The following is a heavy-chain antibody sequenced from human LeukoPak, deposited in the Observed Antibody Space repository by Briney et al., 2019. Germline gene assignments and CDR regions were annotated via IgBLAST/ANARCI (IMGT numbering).Heavy chain of an antibody. CDR2: FSGGGSTI. V-gene: IGHV3-11*01. Sequence: GGSLRLSCAPSGFTFSVYYMSSIRHPPGKGRGSVSYFSGGGSTIYYADSVTVRFTISRDNAKTSLYLQMNSLRAEDTAFYYCGRDSRLGEYYFDYWGQGALGTVSS. CDR1: GFTFSVYY. J-gene: IGHJ4*02. CDR3: GRDSRLGEYYFDY. D-gene: IGHD3-16*01.